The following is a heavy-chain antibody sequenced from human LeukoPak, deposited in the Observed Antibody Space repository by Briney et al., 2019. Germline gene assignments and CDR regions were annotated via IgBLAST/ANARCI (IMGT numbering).Heavy chain of an antibody. CDR3: ARRDIVTTINT. CDR1: GGSISSSSYY. CDR2: IFYSGTT. J-gene: IGHJ4*02. Sequence: KPSETLSLTCTVSGGSISSSSYYWAWIRQPPGKGLEWIGSIFYSGTTFYNPSLKSRVTIFVDTSKNQFSLNLTSVTAADTAVYYCARRDIVTTINTWGQGTLVTVSS. D-gene: IGHD5-12*01. V-gene: IGHV4-39*01.